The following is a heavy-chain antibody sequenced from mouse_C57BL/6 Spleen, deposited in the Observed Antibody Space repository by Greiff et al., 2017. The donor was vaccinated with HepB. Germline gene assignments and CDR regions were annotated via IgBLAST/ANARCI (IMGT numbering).Heavy chain of an antibody. Sequence: EVKLQESGAELVKPGASVKLSCTASGFNIKDYYMHWVKQRTEQGLEWIGRIDPEDGETKYAPKFQGKVTITADTASNTAYLQLSSLTSEDTAVYYFASSHYYDSSSLAYWGQGTLVTVSA. CDR3: ASSHYYDSSSLAY. J-gene: IGHJ3*01. D-gene: IGHD1-1*01. V-gene: IGHV14-2*01. CDR1: GFNIKDYY. CDR2: IDPEDGET.